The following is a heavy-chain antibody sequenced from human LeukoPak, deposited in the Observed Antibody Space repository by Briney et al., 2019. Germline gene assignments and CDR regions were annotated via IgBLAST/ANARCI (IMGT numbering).Heavy chain of an antibody. CDR1: GYTFTSYY. Sequence: GASVKVSCKASGYTFTSYYMHWVRQAPGQGLEWMGWMNPNSGGTYYAQKFQGRVTMTRDTSISTAYMELSRLRSDDTAVYSCAREDLFDAFDIWGQGTMVTVSS. J-gene: IGHJ3*02. CDR3: AREDLFDAFDI. CDR2: MNPNSGGT. V-gene: IGHV1-2*02.